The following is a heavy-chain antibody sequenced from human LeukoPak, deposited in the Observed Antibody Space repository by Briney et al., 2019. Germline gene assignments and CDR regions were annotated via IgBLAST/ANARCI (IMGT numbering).Heavy chain of an antibody. CDR3: AKGTMDGGQYYYDSN. CDR2: ISSSGGIT. Sequence: QAGGSLSLSCAASGFTFSRSAMSWVRQAPGKGLEWVSAISSSGGITYYADSVKGRFTISRNNSKNTLYLQMNSLRAEDTAVYYCAKGTMDGGQYYYDSNGGQGTLVTVSS. J-gene: IGHJ4*02. CDR1: GFTFSRSA. D-gene: IGHD3-22*01. V-gene: IGHV3-23*01.